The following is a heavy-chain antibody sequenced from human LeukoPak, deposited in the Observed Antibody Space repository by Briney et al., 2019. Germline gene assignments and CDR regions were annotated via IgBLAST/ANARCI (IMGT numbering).Heavy chain of an antibody. Sequence: SETLSLTCTVSGGSISSYYWSWIPQPPGKGLEWIGYIYYSGSTNYNPSLKSRVTISVDTSKNQFSLKLSSVTAADTAVYYCARVHANYDFWGYAFDIWGQGTMVTVSS. CDR3: ARVHANYDFWGYAFDI. V-gene: IGHV4-59*01. D-gene: IGHD3-3*01. J-gene: IGHJ3*02. CDR1: GGSISSYY. CDR2: IYYSGST.